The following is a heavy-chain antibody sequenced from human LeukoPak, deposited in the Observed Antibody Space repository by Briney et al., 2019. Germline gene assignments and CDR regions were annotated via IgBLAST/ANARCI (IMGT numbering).Heavy chain of an antibody. CDR3: ARLSADSSSSRGFDY. CDR2: IYTSGST. D-gene: IGHD2-2*01. Sequence: SETLSLTCTVSGASISSYYWTWIRQPAGKGLEWIGRIYTSGSTNYYPSLKSRVAMSVDTSKNQFSLKLSSVTAADTAVYYCARLSADSSSSRGFDYWGQGTLVTVSS. V-gene: IGHV4-4*07. J-gene: IGHJ4*02. CDR1: GASISSYY.